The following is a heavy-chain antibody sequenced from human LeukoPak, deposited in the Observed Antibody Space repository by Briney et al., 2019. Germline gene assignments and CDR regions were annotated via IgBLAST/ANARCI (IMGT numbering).Heavy chain of an antibody. V-gene: IGHV3-7*01. Sequence: GGSLRLSCAASGFTFSSYWMSWVRQAPGKGLEWVANIKQDGSEKYYVDSVKGRFTISRDNAKNSLYLQMNSLRAEDTAVYYCARGSMVRGAILLYYFDYWGQGTLVTVSS. CDR3: ARGSMVRGAILLYYFDY. D-gene: IGHD3-10*01. J-gene: IGHJ4*02. CDR1: GFTFSSYW. CDR2: IKQDGSEK.